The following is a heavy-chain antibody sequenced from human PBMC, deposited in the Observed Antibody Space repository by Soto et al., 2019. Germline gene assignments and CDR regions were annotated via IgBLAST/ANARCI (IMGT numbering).Heavy chain of an antibody. CDR3: ARGPYDRSGYVLALY. D-gene: IGHD3-22*01. CDR2: MNPNSGNT. CDR1: GYTFTSYD. Sequence: ASVKVSCKASGYTFTSYDINWVRQATGQGLEWMGWMNPNSGNTGYAQKFQGRVTMTRNTSISTAYMELSSLRSEDTAVYYCARGPYDRSGYVLALYWGQGTLVTVSS. J-gene: IGHJ4*02. V-gene: IGHV1-8*01.